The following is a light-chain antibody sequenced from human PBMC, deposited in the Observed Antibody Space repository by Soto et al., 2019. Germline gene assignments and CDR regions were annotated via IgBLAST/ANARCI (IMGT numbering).Light chain of an antibody. J-gene: IGKJ1*01. CDR1: QGISND. Sequence: DIQMTQSPSSLSASVGDRVTISCRASQGISNDSAWYQQKPGKVPKLLIYGASTLQSGVPSRFSGSGSGTDFTLTISSLQPEDVATYYCQKYYSTSWTFGQGTKVEIK. CDR2: GAS. V-gene: IGKV1-27*01. CDR3: QKYYSTSWT.